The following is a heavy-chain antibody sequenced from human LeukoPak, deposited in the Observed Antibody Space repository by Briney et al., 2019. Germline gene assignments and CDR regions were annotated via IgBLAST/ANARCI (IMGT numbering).Heavy chain of an antibody. CDR1: GFTFSSYA. CDR3: ARDSGYDYFDY. D-gene: IGHD5-12*01. Sequence: GRSLRLSCAASGFTFSSYAMHWVRQAPGKGLEWVAVISYDGSNKYYADSVKGRFTISRDNSKNTLYLQMNSLRAEDTAVHYCARDSGYDYFDYWGQGTLVTVSS. J-gene: IGHJ4*02. V-gene: IGHV3-30*04. CDR2: ISYDGSNK.